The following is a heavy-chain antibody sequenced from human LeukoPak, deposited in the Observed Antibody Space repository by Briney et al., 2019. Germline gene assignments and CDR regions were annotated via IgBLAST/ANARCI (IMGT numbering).Heavy chain of an antibody. Sequence: PGGSLRLSCAASGFTFSSYSMNWVRQAPGKGLEWVSSISSSSSYIYYADSVKGRFTISRDNAKNSLYLQMNSLRAEDTAVHYCARDRYDFWSGYYVYWGQGTLVTVSS. D-gene: IGHD3-3*01. V-gene: IGHV3-21*01. CDR2: ISSSSSYI. CDR1: GFTFSSYS. CDR3: ARDRYDFWSGYYVY. J-gene: IGHJ4*02.